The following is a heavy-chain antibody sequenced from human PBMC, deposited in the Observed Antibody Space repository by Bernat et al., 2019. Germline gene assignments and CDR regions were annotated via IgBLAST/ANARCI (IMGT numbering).Heavy chain of an antibody. V-gene: IGHV3-30*18. D-gene: IGHD5-12*01. Sequence: QVQLVESGGGVVQPGRSLRLSCAASGFTFSSYGMHWVRQAPGKGLEWVAVISYDGSNKYYADSVKGRFTISRDNSKSTLYLQMNSLRAEDTAVYYCAKDLERWLRTFHFFDPWGQGTLVTVSS. CDR1: GFTFSSYG. CDR2: ISYDGSNK. J-gene: IGHJ5*02. CDR3: AKDLERWLRTFHFFDP.